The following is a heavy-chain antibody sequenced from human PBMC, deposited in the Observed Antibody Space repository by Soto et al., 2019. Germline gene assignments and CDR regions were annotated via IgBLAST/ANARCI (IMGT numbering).Heavy chain of an antibody. CDR2: ISYDGSNK. CDR1: GFTFSSYG. J-gene: IGHJ6*02. CDR3: AKPDLFGSWHPADYYYGMDV. V-gene: IGHV3-30*18. D-gene: IGHD6-13*01. Sequence: QVQLVESGGGVVQPGRSLRLSCAASGFTFSSYGMHWVRQAPGKGLEWVAVISYDGSNKYYADSVKGRFTISRDNSKNTLYLQMNSLRAEDTAVYYCAKPDLFGSWHPADYYYGMDVWGQGATVTVSS.